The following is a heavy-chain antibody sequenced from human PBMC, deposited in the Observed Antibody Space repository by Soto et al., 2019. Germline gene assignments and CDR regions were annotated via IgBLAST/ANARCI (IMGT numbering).Heavy chain of an antibody. V-gene: IGHV1-8*01. Sequence: ASVKVSCKASGYTFTSYDINWVRQATGQGLEWMGWMNPNSGNTGYAQKFQGRVTMTRSTSISTAYMELSSLRSEDTAVYYCARGGKNMAADYDFWSGYRGYYYYYYMDVWGKGTTVTVSS. J-gene: IGHJ6*03. CDR2: MNPNSGNT. CDR3: ARGGKNMAADYDFWSGYRGYYYYYYMDV. CDR1: GYTFTSYD. D-gene: IGHD3-3*01.